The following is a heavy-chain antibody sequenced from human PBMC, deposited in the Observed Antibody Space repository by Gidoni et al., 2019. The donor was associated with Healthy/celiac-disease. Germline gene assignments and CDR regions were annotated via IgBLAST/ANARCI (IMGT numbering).Heavy chain of an antibody. CDR1: GFTFSSYA. CDR2: ISGSGGST. J-gene: IGHJ4*02. Sequence: EVQLLGSGGGLLQPGGPLSRSCAASGFTFSSYAMSWVRQAPGKGLEWVSAISGSGGSTYYADSVKGRFTISRDNSKNTLYLQMNSLRAEDTAVYYCAKGDIVANWGQGTLVTVSS. CDR3: AKGDIVAN. D-gene: IGHD5-12*01. V-gene: IGHV3-23*01.